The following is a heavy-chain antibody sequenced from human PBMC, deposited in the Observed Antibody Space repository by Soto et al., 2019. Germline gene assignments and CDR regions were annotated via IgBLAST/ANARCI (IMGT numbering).Heavy chain of an antibody. CDR1: GDSISSGSY. Sequence: ETLSLTCTVSGDSISSGSYWGWIRQPPGEGPEWIASIYHGGTTFYNPSLKSRISISVDTSKNQFSLRLTSVTAADTATYYCARVHVMVVAGSTFDYWGRGTLVTVSS. J-gene: IGHJ4*03. CDR3: ARVHVMVVAGSTFDY. CDR2: IYHGGTT. D-gene: IGHD6-19*01. V-gene: IGHV4-38-2*02.